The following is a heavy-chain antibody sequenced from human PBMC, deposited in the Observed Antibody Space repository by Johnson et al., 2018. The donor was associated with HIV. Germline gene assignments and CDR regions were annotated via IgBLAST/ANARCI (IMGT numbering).Heavy chain of an antibody. Sequence: QVQLVESGGGVVQPGRSLRLSCAASGFTFSSYGMHWVRQAPGKGLEWVAVIWYDGSNKYYADSAKGRFTISRDNSKNTLYLQMNSLKTEDTAVYYCAREPHNFWSPDAFDIWGQGTMVTVSS. J-gene: IGHJ3*02. CDR3: AREPHNFWSPDAFDI. V-gene: IGHV3-33*01. CDR2: IWYDGSNK. CDR1: GFTFSSYG. D-gene: IGHD3-3*01.